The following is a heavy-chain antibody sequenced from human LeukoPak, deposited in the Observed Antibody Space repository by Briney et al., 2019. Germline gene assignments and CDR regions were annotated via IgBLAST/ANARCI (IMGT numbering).Heavy chain of an antibody. D-gene: IGHD1-26*01. J-gene: IGHJ4*02. CDR1: GFTFSSYS. CDR3: ASFKGDSGSQR. V-gene: IGHV3-21*01. Sequence: GGSLRLSCAASGFTFSSYSMNWVRQAPGKGLEWVSSISSSSSYIYYADSVKGRFTISRDNAKNSLYLQMNSLRAEDTAVYYCASFKGDSGSQRWGQGTLIAVSS. CDR2: ISSSSSYI.